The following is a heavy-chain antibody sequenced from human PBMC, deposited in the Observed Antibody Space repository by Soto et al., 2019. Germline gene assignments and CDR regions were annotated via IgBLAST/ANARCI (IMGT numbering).Heavy chain of an antibody. D-gene: IGHD3-3*01. Sequence: PSETLSLTCTVSGGSISSGGYYWSWIRQHPGKGLEWIGYIYYSGSTYYNPSLKSRVTISVDTSKNQFSLKLSSVTAAATAVYYCARSRETAKYTDFFDYWGQGTLVTVSS. V-gene: IGHV4-31*03. CDR3: ARSRETAKYTDFFDY. CDR2: IYYSGST. CDR1: GGSISSGGYY. J-gene: IGHJ4*02.